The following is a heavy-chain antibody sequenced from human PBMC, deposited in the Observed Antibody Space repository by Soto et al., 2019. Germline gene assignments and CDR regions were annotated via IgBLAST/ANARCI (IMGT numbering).Heavy chain of an antibody. CDR3: ARAMGSSPYFDI. CDR1: GFTFTDYY. Sequence: GGSLRLSCAASGFTFTDYYINWIRQAPGKGLEWVSYISGSSIYTNYADSVKGRFTISRDYARNSVNLQMNSLRAEDTAVYYCARAMGSSPYFDIWGQGTKVTVSS. D-gene: IGHD6-6*01. V-gene: IGHV3-11*06. J-gene: IGHJ3*02. CDR2: ISGSSIYT.